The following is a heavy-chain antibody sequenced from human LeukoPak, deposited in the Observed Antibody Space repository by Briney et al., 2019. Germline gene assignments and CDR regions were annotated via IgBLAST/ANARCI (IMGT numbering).Heavy chain of an antibody. V-gene: IGHV3-7*01. CDR1: GFTLRNYW. CDR3: ASPKADVSDI. J-gene: IGHJ3*02. Sequence: GGSLRLSCAASGFTLRNYWMSWVRQAPGKGLEWVANIKEDGSEKYYVDSVRGRFSISRDNAKNSLYLQMNSLRAEDTAVYYCASPKADVSDIWGQGTMVTVSS. CDR2: IKEDGSEK.